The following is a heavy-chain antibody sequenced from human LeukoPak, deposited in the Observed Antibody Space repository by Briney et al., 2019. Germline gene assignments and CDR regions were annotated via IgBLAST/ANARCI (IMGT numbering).Heavy chain of an antibody. J-gene: IGHJ4*02. D-gene: IGHD5-12*01. CDR1: GFPFSRYM. CDR2: ISSTSTFI. CDR3: VRDEDLYSPTWYLFED. Sequence: GGSLRLSCAASGFPFSRYMMNLLRQAPGKGLEWVASISSTSTFIYSADSVKGRFTISRDTAKNSLFLQMNSLTVEDSGMYYCVRDEDLYSPTWYLFEDWGQGTLVTVSS. V-gene: IGHV3-21*04.